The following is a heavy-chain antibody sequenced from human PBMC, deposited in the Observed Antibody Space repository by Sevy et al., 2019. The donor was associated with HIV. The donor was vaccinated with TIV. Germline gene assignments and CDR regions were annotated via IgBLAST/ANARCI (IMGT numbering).Heavy chain of an antibody. CDR2: ISYDGSNK. CDR1: GFTFSSYG. D-gene: IGHD3-9*01. CDR3: AKALNSYYYYGMDV. J-gene: IGHJ6*02. V-gene: IGHV3-30*18. Sequence: GGSLRLSCAASGFTFSSYGMHWVRQAPGKGLEWVAVISYDGSNKYYADSAKGRFTISRDNSKNTLYLQMNSLRAEDTAVYYCAKALNSYYYYGMDVWGQGTTVTVSS.